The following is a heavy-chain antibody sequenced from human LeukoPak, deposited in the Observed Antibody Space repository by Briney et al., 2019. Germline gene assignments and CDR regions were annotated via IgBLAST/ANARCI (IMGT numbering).Heavy chain of an antibody. V-gene: IGHV1-18*01. CDR1: GYTFTSYD. CDR2: MNPNSGNT. Sequence: ASVKVSCKASGYTFTSYDINWVRQATGQGLEWMGWMNPNSGNTNYAQKLQGRVTMTTDTSTSTAYMELRSLRSDDTAVYYCARDQLSRGVWFDPWGQGTLVTVSS. D-gene: IGHD1-1*01. J-gene: IGHJ5*02. CDR3: ARDQLSRGVWFDP.